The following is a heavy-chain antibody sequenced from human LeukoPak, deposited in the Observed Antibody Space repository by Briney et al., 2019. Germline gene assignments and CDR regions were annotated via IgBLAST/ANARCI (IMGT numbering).Heavy chain of an antibody. CDR3: AELGITMIGGV. Sequence: PGGSLRLSCAASGFTVSSNYMSWVRQAPGKGLEWLSHISISGTTIHYADSVKGRFTISRDNAKNSLYLQMNSLRAEDTAVYYCAELGITMIGGVWGKGTTVTISS. J-gene: IGHJ6*04. D-gene: IGHD3-10*02. CDR1: GFTVSSNY. V-gene: IGHV3-11*04. CDR2: ISISGTTI.